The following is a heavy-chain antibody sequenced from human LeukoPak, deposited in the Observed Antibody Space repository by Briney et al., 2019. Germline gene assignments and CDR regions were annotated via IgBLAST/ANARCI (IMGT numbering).Heavy chain of an antibody. CDR3: ARSSYGSGTYYMDY. J-gene: IGHJ4*02. Sequence: TPSQTLSLTCTISGGSVSRGSYSWTWIRQPAGKGLEWVGRIYTSGSTNYNPSLKSRVTISVDTSKNQFSLKLSSVTAADTAVYYCARSSYGSGTYYMDYWGQGALVTVSS. V-gene: IGHV4-61*02. CDR1: GGSVSRGSYS. CDR2: IYTSGST. D-gene: IGHD3-10*01.